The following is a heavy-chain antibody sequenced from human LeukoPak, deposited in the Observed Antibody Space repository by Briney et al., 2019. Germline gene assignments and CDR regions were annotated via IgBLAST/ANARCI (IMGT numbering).Heavy chain of an antibody. V-gene: IGHV4-59*08. D-gene: IGHD2-15*01. Sequence: SETLFLTCTVSGGSISSYYWSWIRQPPGKGLEWIGYIYYSGSTNYNPSLKSRVTISVDTSKNQFSLRLSSVTAADTAVYYCARHPCSGGSCHMFDYWGQGTLVTVSS. CDR1: GGSISSYY. CDR2: IYYSGST. CDR3: ARHPCSGGSCHMFDY. J-gene: IGHJ4*02.